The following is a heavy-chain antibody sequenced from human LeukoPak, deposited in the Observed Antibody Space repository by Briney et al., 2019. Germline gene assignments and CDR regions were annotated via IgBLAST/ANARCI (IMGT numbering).Heavy chain of an antibody. V-gene: IGHV1-2*02. CDR2: INPDTGGT. D-gene: IGHD5-12*01. CDR1: GYTFTGYF. Sequence: ASVKVSCKASGYTFTGYFMHWVRQAPGQGLEWMGWINPDTGGTFYAQKFQGRVTMTRDTSISTAYMELSRLRSDDTAVYYCTRDPPPGYSGYDYWGQGTLVTVSS. J-gene: IGHJ4*02. CDR3: TRDPPPGYSGYDY.